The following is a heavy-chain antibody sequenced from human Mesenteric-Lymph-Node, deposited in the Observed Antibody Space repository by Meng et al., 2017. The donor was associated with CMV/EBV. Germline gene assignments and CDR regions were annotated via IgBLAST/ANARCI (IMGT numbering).Heavy chain of an antibody. D-gene: IGHD5-24*01. Sequence: ASVKVSCKASGYTFTGYYMHWVRQAPGQGLEWMGWINPNSGGTNYAQKFQGRVTMTRDTPISTAYMELSRLRSDDTAVYYCARDRREGYHYYGMDVWGQGTTVTVSS. CDR1: GYTFTGYY. CDR2: INPNSGGT. CDR3: ARDRREGYHYYGMDV. V-gene: IGHV1-2*02. J-gene: IGHJ6*02.